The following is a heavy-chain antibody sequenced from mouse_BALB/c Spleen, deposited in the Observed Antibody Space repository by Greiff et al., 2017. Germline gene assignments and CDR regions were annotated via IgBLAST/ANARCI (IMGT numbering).Heavy chain of an antibody. CDR3: ASAYYRYDVGDYYAMDY. CDR2: IDPANGNT. V-gene: IGHV14-3*02. Sequence: EVKLVESGAELVKPGASVKLSCTASGFNIKDTYMHWVKQRPEQGLEWIGRIDPANGNTKYDPKFQGKATITADTSSNTAYLQLSSLTSEDTAVYYCASAYYRYDVGDYYAMDYWGQGTSVTVSS. CDR1: GFNIKDTY. J-gene: IGHJ4*01. D-gene: IGHD2-14*01.